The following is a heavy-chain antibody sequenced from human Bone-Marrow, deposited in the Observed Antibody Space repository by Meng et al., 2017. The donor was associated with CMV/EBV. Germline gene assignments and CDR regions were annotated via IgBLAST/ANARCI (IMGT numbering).Heavy chain of an antibody. CDR2: IIPILGIA. V-gene: IGHV1-69*02. CDR3: ACQDGSGSHIDY. J-gene: IGHJ4*02. D-gene: IGHD3-10*01. Sequence: SVKVSCKASGGTFSSYTISWVRQAPGQGLEWMGRIIPILGIANYAQKFQGRVTITADKSTSTAYMELSSLRSEDTAVYYCACQDGSGSHIDYWGQGTLVTVSS. CDR1: GGTFSSYT.